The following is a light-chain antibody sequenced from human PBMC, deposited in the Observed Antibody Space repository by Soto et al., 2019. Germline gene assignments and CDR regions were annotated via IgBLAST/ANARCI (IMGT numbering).Light chain of an antibody. CDR1: QSVSNNY. V-gene: IGKV3-20*01. Sequence: EIVLTQSPGTLSLSPGERATLSCRTSQSVSNNYLAWYQQKPGQSPRLLIYGASNRVAGIPDRFSGSESGTDFTLTISRLEPGDFAVYYCQQYSSSGTFGQGTKVDIK. J-gene: IGKJ1*01. CDR3: QQYSSSGT. CDR2: GAS.